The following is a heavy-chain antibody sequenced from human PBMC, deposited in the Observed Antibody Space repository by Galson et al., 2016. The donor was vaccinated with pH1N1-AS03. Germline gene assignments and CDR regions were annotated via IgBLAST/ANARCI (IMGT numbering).Heavy chain of an antibody. CDR1: GSTFGSYA. V-gene: IGHV1-69*13. D-gene: IGHD6-25*01. CDR2: ISPIFGRT. CDR3: ARPSDREAVYYYYGMDV. J-gene: IGHJ6*02. Sequence: SVKVSCKASGSTFGSYAISWVRQAPGQGLEWMGGISPIFGRTNYAQKFQDRITITADVFTRTAYMELNNLRSDDTAVYFCARPSDREAVYYYYGMDVWGQGTTVTVFS.